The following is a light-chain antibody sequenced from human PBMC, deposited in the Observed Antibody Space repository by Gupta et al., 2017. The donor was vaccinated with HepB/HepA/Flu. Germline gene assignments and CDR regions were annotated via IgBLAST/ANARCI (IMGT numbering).Light chain of an antibody. Sequence: QDPAVSVALGQKVRITCQGDSLRSYYVSWYQQKPGQAPVLVIYGKNNRPSGIPDRFSGSSSGNTASLTITGAQAEDEADYYCNSRDSSGNHVVFGGGTKLTVL. CDR3: NSRDSSGNHVV. CDR1: SLRSYY. V-gene: IGLV3-19*01. J-gene: IGLJ2*01. CDR2: GKN.